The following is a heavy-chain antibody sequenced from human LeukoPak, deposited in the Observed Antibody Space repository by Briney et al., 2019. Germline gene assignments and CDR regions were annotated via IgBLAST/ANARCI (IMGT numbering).Heavy chain of an antibody. CDR1: GFTFDDYA. J-gene: IGHJ4*02. V-gene: IGHV3-9*01. Sequence: SLRLSCAASGFTFDDYAMHWVRQAPGKGLEWVSGISWNSGSIGYADSVKGRFTISRDNAKNSLYLQMNSLRAEDTALYYCAKDMDDILTGWDYWGQGTLVTVSS. CDR2: ISWNSGSI. D-gene: IGHD3-9*01. CDR3: AKDMDDILTGWDY.